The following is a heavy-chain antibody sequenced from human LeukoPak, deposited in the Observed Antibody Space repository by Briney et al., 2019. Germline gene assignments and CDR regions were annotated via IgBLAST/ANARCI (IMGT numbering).Heavy chain of an antibody. CDR1: GGTFSSYA. CDR2: IIPIFGTA. J-gene: IGHJ4*02. Sequence: SVKVSCKASGGTFSSYAISWVRQAPGQGLEWMGGIIPIFGTANYAQKFQGRVTITADESTSTAHMELSSLRSEDTAVYYCATLQGDSPFFDYWGQGTLVTVSS. CDR3: ATLQGDSPFFDY. V-gene: IGHV1-69*01. D-gene: IGHD4-11*01.